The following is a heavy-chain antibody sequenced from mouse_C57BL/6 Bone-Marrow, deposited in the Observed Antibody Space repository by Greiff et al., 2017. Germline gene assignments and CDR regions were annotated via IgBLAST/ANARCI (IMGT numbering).Heavy chain of an antibody. CDR3: ATLRAWFAY. CDR1: GYTFTSYW. D-gene: IGHD1-1*01. Sequence: QVQLQQPGAELVKPGASVKLSCKASGYTFTSYWMHWVTQRPGQGLEWIGMIHPNSGSTNYNEKFKSKATLTVDKSSSTAYMQLRSLTSEDSAVYYCATLRAWFAYWGQGTLVTVSA. J-gene: IGHJ3*01. V-gene: IGHV1-64*01. CDR2: IHPNSGST.